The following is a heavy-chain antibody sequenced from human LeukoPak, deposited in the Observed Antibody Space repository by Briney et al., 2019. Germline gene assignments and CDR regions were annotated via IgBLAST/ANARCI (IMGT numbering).Heavy chain of an antibody. CDR1: GGSFSGYY. V-gene: IGHV4-34*01. CDR3: ARGRGAAAGIGVRSWFDP. Sequence: SESLSLTCAVYGGSFSGYYWSWIRLPPGKGLEWIGEINHSGSTNYNPSLKSRVTISVDTSKNQFSLKLSSVTAADTAVYYCARGRGAAAGIGVRSWFDPWGQGTLVTVSS. J-gene: IGHJ5*02. D-gene: IGHD6-13*01. CDR2: INHSGST.